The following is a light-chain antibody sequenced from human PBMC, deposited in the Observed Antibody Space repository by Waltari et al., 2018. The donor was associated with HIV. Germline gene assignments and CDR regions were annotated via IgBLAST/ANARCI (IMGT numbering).Light chain of an antibody. V-gene: IGKV3-20*01. CDR1: QGVSSSY. J-gene: IGKJ2*01. Sequence: EIVLTQSPGTLSLSPGERATLSCRTSQGVSSSYLAWYQHKPGQAPRLIIYGASSSDTGIPNRFSGSGSVTEFTISISRREPEDCEVYDCQQYGTAPYTFGQGTKLEIK. CDR2: GAS. CDR3: QQYGTAPYT.